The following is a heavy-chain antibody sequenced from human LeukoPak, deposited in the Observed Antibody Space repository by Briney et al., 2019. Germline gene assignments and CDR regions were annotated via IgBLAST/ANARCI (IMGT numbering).Heavy chain of an antibody. CDR3: VRGTIAAAGIDY. Sequence: GGSLRLSCAASGFTFSSSSMHWVRQAPGKGLVWVSRIKGDGSSISYADSVKGRFTIFRDNAKNTLFLQMDSLRAEDTAVYYCVRGTIAAAGIDYWGQGTLVTVSS. V-gene: IGHV3-74*01. D-gene: IGHD6-13*01. CDR2: IKGDGSSI. CDR1: GFTFSSSS. J-gene: IGHJ4*02.